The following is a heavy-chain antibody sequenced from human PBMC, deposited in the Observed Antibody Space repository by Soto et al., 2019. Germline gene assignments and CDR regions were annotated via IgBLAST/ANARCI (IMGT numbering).Heavy chain of an antibody. CDR3: AILYCSVGSCPKNYYGMDV. CDR1: GYSFTSYW. CDR2: IDPSDSYT. D-gene: IGHD2-15*01. V-gene: IGHV5-10-1*01. Sequence: GESLKISCKGSGYSFTSYWISWVRQMPGRGLEWMGRIDPSDSYTNYSPSFQGHVTISADKSISTAYLQWSSLKASDTAMYYCAILYCSVGSCPKNYYGMDVWGQGTTVTVSS. J-gene: IGHJ6*02.